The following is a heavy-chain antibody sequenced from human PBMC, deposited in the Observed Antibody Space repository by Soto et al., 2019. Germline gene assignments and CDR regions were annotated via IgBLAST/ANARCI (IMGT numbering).Heavy chain of an antibody. D-gene: IGHD1-1*01. CDR3: AADRRWNGGYMDV. J-gene: IGHJ6*03. V-gene: IGHV1-58*02. Sequence: SVKVSCKASGFTFTSSAMQWVRQARGQRLEWIGWIVVGSGNTNYAQKFQGRVTITRDMSTSTAYMELSSLRSEDTAVYYCAADRRWNGGYMDVWGKGTTVTVSS. CDR1: GFTFTSSA. CDR2: IVVGSGNT.